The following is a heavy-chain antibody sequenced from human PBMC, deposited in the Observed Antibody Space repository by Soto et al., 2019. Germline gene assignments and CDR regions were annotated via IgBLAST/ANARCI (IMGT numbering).Heavy chain of an antibody. D-gene: IGHD1-26*01. V-gene: IGHV1-18*04. CDR3: AREGSGRYYDYYYGMDV. CDR1: GYTFTSNG. Sequence: ASVKVSCKASGYTFTSNGISWVRQAPGQGLEWMGWISGYNGNTNYAQKLQGRVTMTTDKYTSTAYMELRSLRSDDTAVYYCAREGSGRYYDYYYGMDVWGQGTTVTV. J-gene: IGHJ6*02. CDR2: ISGYNGNT.